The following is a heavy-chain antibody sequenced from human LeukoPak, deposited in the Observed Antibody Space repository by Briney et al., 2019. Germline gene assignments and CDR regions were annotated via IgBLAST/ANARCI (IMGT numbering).Heavy chain of an antibody. CDR1: GYTFTGYY. CDR3: ARVNSARWFFDC. D-gene: IGHD3-9*01. V-gene: IGHV1-2*02. CDR2: INPNSGGT. J-gene: IGHJ4*02. Sequence: ASVKVSCKASGYTFTGYYMHWVRQAPGQGLEWMGWINPNSGGTNYAQKFQGRVTMTRDTSISTAYMELSRLRSDDTAVYYCARVNSARWFFDCWGQGSLLTVSS.